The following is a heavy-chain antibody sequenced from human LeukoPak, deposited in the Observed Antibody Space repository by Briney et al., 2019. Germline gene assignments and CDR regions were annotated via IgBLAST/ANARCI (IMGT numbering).Heavy chain of an antibody. D-gene: IGHD3-22*01. CDR2: ISGSGGST. J-gene: IGHJ3*02. CDR3: AKNLSGYDRAFDI. Sequence: PGGSLRLSCAASGFTFSSYAMSWVRQAPGKGLEWVSAISGSGGSTYYVDSVKGRFTISRDNSKNTLYLQMNSLRAEDTAVYYCAKNLSGYDRAFDIWGQGTMVTVSS. V-gene: IGHV3-23*01. CDR1: GFTFSSYA.